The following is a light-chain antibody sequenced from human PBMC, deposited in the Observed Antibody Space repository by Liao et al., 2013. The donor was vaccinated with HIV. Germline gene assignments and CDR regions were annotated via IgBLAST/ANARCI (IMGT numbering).Light chain of an antibody. J-gene: IGLJ3*02. CDR3: QTWDSSTVV. CDR2: QDT. Sequence: SYDLTQPPSVSVSPGQTARITCSGDKLGDKYVCWYQQKPGQSPLLVIYQDTSRPSGIPERFSGSNSGNTATLTITGTQALDEADYYCQTWDSSTVVFGGGTKLTVL. V-gene: IGLV3-1*01. CDR1: KLGDKY.